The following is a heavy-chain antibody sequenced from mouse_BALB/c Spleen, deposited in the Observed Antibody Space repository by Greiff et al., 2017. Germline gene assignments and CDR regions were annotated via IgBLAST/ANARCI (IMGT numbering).Heavy chain of an antibody. CDR3: ARESMDY. CDR1: GFAFSSYD. CDR2: ISSGGGST. Sequence: EVKVVESGGGLVKPGGSLKLSCAASGFAFSSYDMSWVRQTPEKRLEWVAYISSGGGSTYYPDTVKGRFTISRDNAKNTLYLQMSSLKSEDTAMYYCARESMDYWGQGTSVTVSS. J-gene: IGHJ4*01. V-gene: IGHV5-12-1*01.